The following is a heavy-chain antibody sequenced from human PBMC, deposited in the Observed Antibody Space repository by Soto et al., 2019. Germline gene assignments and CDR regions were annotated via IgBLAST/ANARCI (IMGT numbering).Heavy chain of an antibody. V-gene: IGHV4-59*12. Sequence: TLSLTCTVSGSSITNYYWSWIRQPPGKGLEWMGNIYYSGTTNNNPSPKSKVTKSVETSKNQFSLKLSSVTAGDTAVYYCARDIMDYYGSGSFPHYFDYWGQGTLVTVSS. CDR3: ARDIMDYYGSGSFPHYFDY. D-gene: IGHD3-10*01. J-gene: IGHJ4*02. CDR1: GSSITNYY. CDR2: IYYSGTT.